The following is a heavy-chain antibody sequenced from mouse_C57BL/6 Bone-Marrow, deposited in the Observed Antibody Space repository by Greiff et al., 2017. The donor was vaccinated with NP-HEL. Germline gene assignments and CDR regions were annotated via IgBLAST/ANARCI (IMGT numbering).Heavy chain of an antibody. CDR3: ARRPTDY. V-gene: IGHV1-82*01. CDR1: GYAFSSSW. Sequence: QVQLQQSGPELVKPGASVKISCKASGYAFSSSWMNWVKQRPGKGLEWIGRIYPGDGDTNYNGKFKGKATLTADKSSSTAYMQLSSLTSEDSAVYFCARRPTDYWGQGTTLTVSS. CDR2: IYPGDGDT. J-gene: IGHJ2*01.